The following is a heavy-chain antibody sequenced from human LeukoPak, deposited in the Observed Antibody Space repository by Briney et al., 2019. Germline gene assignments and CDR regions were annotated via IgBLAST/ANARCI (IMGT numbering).Heavy chain of an antibody. CDR2: IDPSVSYT. CDR3: ARHFSSYSSSSRLAY. D-gene: IGHD6-13*01. V-gene: IGHV5-10-1*01. CDR1: GYSFTSYW. J-gene: IGHJ4*02. Sequence: GESLRISCKGSGYSFTSYWISWVRQMPGKGLEWMGRIDPSVSYTNYSPSFQGHVTISADKSITTAYLQWSSLKASDTAMYYCARHFSSYSSSSRLAYWGQGTLVTVSS.